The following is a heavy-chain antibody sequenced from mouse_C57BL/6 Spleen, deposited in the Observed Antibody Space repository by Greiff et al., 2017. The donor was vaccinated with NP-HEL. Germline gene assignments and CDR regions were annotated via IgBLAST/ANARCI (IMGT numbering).Heavy chain of an antibody. V-gene: IGHV14-4*01. Sequence: EVQLQESGAELVRPGASVKLSCTASGFNIKDDYMHWVKQRPEQGLEWIGWIDPENGDTEYASKFQGKATITADTSSNTAYLQLSSLTSEDTAVYYCTTYQGFYWYFDVWGTGTTVTVSS. CDR1: GFNIKDDY. J-gene: IGHJ1*03. CDR2: IDPENGDT. D-gene: IGHD5-1*01. CDR3: TTYQGFYWYFDV.